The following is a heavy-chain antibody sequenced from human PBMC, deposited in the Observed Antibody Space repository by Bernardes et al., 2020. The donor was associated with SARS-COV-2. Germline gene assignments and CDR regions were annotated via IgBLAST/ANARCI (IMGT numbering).Heavy chain of an antibody. J-gene: IGHJ6*02. CDR2: IYYSGST. V-gene: IGHV4-61*01. Sequence: SETLSLTCTVSGGSVRSGSYYWSWIRQPPGKGLEWIGYIYYSGSTNYNPSLKSRVTISVDTSKKQFSLKLSSVTAADTAEYYCARVCLCSGWPCGLDVWGQGTTVTVSS. D-gene: IGHD6-19*01. CDR3: ARVCLCSGWPCGLDV. CDR1: GGSVRSGSYY.